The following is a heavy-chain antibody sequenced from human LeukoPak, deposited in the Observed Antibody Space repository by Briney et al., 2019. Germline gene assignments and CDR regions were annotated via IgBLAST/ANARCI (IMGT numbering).Heavy chain of an antibody. CDR3: ATPKQARRYFDY. Sequence: GGSLRLSCVGSGFTFSNNPLSWVRQAAGKGLEWVSAIGGSGGNTYYADSVRGRFTISRDNSKNTLFLQMNTLRADDTAVYYCATPKQARRYFDYWGQGTLVTVSS. CDR1: GFTFSNNP. CDR2: IGGSGGNT. D-gene: IGHD6-13*01. V-gene: IGHV3-23*01. J-gene: IGHJ4*02.